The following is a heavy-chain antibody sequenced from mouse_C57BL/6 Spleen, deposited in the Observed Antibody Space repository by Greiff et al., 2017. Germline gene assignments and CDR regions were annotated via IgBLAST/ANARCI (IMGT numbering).Heavy chain of an antibody. CDR3: ARAGRGYAMDY. Sequence: VQLQQSGPELVKPGASVKISCKASGYAFSSSWMNWVKQRPGKGLEWIGRIYPGDGDTNYNGKFKGKATLTADKSSSTAYMQLSSLTSEDSAVYFCARAGRGYAMDYWGQGTSDTVSS. J-gene: IGHJ4*01. V-gene: IGHV1-82*01. CDR1: GYAFSSSW. D-gene: IGHD3-3*01. CDR2: IYPGDGDT.